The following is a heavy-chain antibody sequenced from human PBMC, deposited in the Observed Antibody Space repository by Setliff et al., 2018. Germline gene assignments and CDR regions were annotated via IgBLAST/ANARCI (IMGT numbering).Heavy chain of an antibody. Sequence: ASVKVSCKASGYTFTSYGISWVRQAPGQGLDWMGWISAYNGNTNYVQKLQGRVTMTTDTSTSTAYMELRSLRSDDTAVYYCARSPAVLGIVYLDPWGQGTLVTVSS. CDR1: GYTFTSYG. CDR3: ARSPAVLGIVYLDP. D-gene: IGHD2-15*01. J-gene: IGHJ5*02. V-gene: IGHV1-18*01. CDR2: ISAYNGNT.